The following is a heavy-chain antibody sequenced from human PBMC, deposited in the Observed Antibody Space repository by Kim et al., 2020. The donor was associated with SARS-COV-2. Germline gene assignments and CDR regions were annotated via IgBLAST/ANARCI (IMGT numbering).Heavy chain of an antibody. V-gene: IGHV4-31*03. CDR1: GGSISSGGYY. CDR2: IYYSGST. CDR3: ARDASRYYYYYGMDV. J-gene: IGHJ6*02. Sequence: SETLSLTCTVSGGSISSGGYYWSWIRQHPGKGLEWIGYIYYSGSTYYNPSLKSRVTISVDTSKNQFSLKLRSVTAADTAVYYCARDASRYYYYYGMDVWGQGTTVTVSS. D-gene: IGHD2-2*01.